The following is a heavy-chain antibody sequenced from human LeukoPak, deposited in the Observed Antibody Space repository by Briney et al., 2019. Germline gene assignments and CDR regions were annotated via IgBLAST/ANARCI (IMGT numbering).Heavy chain of an antibody. CDR2: IKQDGSEK. Sequence: GGSLRLSCAASGFTFSSYWMSWVRQAPGKGLEWVANIKQDGSEKYYVDSVKGRFTISRDNTKNSLYLHMNSLRAEDMAVYYCARGSGAGDYWGQGTLVTVSS. CDR3: ARGSGAGDY. CDR1: GFTFSSYW. D-gene: IGHD4/OR15-4a*01. J-gene: IGHJ4*02. V-gene: IGHV3-7*01.